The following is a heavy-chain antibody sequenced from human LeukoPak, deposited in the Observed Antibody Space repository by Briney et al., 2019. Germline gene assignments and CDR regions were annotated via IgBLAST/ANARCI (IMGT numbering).Heavy chain of an antibody. CDR1: GLSIADYT. D-gene: IGHD3-22*01. CDR3: AKDTTYYYDSRRGAFDI. CDR2: ISWNSGSI. J-gene: IGHJ3*02. Sequence: PGGSLRLSCEASGLSIADYTMHWVRQVPGKGLEWVSGISWNSGSIGYADSVKGRFTISRDNAKNSLYLQMNSLRAEDTALYYCAKDTTYYYDSRRGAFDIWGQGTMVTVSS. V-gene: IGHV3-9*01.